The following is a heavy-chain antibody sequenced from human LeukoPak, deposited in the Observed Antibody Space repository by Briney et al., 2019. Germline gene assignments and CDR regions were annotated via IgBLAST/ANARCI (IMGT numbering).Heavy chain of an antibody. Sequence: SLKVSCKASGGTFTSYSFSWVRRAPGQGLEWMGRFIPLIGVTDSAQKFRDRVTITADKSTSTAYMELSSLRSEDTAVYYCATYDVDNYDTSDGMDVWGQGTSVTVSS. J-gene: IGHJ6*02. CDR3: ATYDVDNYDTSDGMDV. V-gene: IGHV1-69*02. D-gene: IGHD3-22*01. CDR1: GGTFTSYS. CDR2: FIPLIGVT.